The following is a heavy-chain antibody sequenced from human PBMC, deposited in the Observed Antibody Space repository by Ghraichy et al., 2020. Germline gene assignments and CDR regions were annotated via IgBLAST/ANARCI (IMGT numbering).Heavy chain of an antibody. CDR3: ARGPQLDY. CDR2: LSYDGSYG. V-gene: IGHV3-30*04. Sequence: GGSLRLSCAASGFTFDSYGMNWVRQAPGKGLEWVAHLSYDGSYGHDADSVRGRFTTSRDNSNSTLFLQMDSLRADDTAVYYCARGPQLDYWGQGTLVTVSS. J-gene: IGHJ4*02. CDR1: GFTFDSYG.